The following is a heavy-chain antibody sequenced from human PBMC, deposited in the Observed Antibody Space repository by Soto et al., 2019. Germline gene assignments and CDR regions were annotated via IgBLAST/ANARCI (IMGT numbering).Heavy chain of an antibody. J-gene: IGHJ5*02. D-gene: IGHD3-3*01. V-gene: IGHV4-31*03. CDR2: IYYSGST. Sequence: TLSLTCTVSGGSISSGGYYWSWIRQHPGKGLEWIGYIYYSGSTYYNPSLKSRVTISVDTSKNQFSLKLSSVTAADTAVYYCARTAGSGYYIIWFDPWGQGTLVTVSS. CDR3: ARTAGSGYYIIWFDP. CDR1: GGSISSGGYY.